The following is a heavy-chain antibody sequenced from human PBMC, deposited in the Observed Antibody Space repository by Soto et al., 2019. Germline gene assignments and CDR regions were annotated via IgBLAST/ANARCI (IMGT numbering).Heavy chain of an antibody. CDR2: INHSGST. J-gene: IGHJ4*02. CDR1: GGSFSGYY. V-gene: IGHV4-34*01. D-gene: IGHD3-22*01. Sequence: SETLSLTCAVYGGSFSGYYWTWIRQPPGTGLEWIGEINHSGSTNYNPSLKSRVTISVDTSKNQFSLKLTSVTAADTAVYYCARDCDTTGYYDYWGQGTLVTVSS. CDR3: ARDCDTTGYYDY.